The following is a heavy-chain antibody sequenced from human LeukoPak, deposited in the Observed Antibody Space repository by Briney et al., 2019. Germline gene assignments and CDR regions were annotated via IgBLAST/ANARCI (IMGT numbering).Heavy chain of an antibody. J-gene: IGHJ4*02. CDR1: GFTVTSNY. D-gene: IGHD4-17*01. Sequence: GGSLRLSCVVSGFTVTSNYMSWVRQTPGKGLEWVSVIYSGGTTNYADSVKGRFTVYRDNSKNTLYLQMNSLRAEDTAVYYCASKLTSGYWGQGTLVTVSS. CDR2: IYSGGTT. V-gene: IGHV3-66*01. CDR3: ASKLTSGY.